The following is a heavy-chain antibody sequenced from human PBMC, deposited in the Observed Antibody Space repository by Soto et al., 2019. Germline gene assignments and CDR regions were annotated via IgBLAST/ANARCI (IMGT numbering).Heavy chain of an antibody. CDR1: GYTFTSYY. Sequence: ASVKVSCKASGYTFTSYYMHWVRQAPGQGLKWMGIINPSGGSTSYAQKFQGRVTMTRDTSTSTVYMELSSLRSEDTAVYYCAREASSGYYHPPNNDAFDIWGQGTMVTVSS. CDR3: AREASSGYYHPPNNDAFDI. CDR2: INPSGGST. D-gene: IGHD3-22*01. J-gene: IGHJ3*02. V-gene: IGHV1-46*01.